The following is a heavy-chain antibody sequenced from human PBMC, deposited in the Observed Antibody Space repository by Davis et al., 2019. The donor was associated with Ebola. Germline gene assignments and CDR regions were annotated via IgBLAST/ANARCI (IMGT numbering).Heavy chain of an antibody. CDR1: GFTFSSYW. V-gene: IGHV3-74*01. CDR2: INSDGSST. Sequence: HTGGSLRLSCAASGFTFSSYWMHWVRHAPGKGLVWVSRINSDGSSTSYADSVKGRFTISRDNAKNSLYLQMNSLRAEDTAVYYCARKRWLQSYYFDYWGQGTLVTVSS. J-gene: IGHJ4*02. D-gene: IGHD5-24*01. CDR3: ARKRWLQSYYFDY.